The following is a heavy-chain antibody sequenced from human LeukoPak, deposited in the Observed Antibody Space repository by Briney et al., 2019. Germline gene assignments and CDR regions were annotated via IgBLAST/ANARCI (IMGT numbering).Heavy chain of an antibody. CDR3: AREEGTDCGGDCYSGY. Sequence: PGGSLRLSCAASGFTFSDYYMSWIRQAPGKGLVWVSYISTSSFYTKYADSVKGRFTISRDNAKNSLYLQMNSLRAEDTAVYYCAREEGTDCGGDCYSGYWGQGTLVTVSS. CDR1: GFTFSDYY. D-gene: IGHD2-21*02. J-gene: IGHJ4*02. CDR2: ISTSSFYT. V-gene: IGHV3-11*06.